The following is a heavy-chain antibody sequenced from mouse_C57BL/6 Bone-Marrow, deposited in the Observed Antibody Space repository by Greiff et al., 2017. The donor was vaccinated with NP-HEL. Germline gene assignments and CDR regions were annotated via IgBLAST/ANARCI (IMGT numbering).Heavy chain of an antibody. CDR3: ARRDDGYPTWFAY. CDR1: GYTFTSSW. CDR2: IYPGSGST. J-gene: IGHJ3*01. V-gene: IGHV1-55*01. D-gene: IGHD2-3*01. Sequence: VQLQQPGAELVKPGASVKMSCKASGYTFTSSWITWVKQRPGQGLEWIGDIYPGSGSTNYNEKFKSKATLTVDTSSSTAYMQLSSLTSEDSAVYYCARRDDGYPTWFAYWGQGTLVTVSA.